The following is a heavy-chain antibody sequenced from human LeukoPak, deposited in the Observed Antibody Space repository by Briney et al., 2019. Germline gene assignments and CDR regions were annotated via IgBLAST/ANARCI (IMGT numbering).Heavy chain of an antibody. CDR2: IYYSGST. CDR1: GGSISSGGYY. CDR3: ARRQSGSSGLDY. J-gene: IGHJ4*02. Sequence: SETLSLTCTVSGGSISSGGYYWSWIRQHPGKGLEWIGYIYYSGSTYYNPSLKSRVTISVDTSKNQFSLKLSSVTAADTAVYYCARRQSGSSGLDYWGQGTLVTVSS. V-gene: IGHV4-31*03. D-gene: IGHD3-22*01.